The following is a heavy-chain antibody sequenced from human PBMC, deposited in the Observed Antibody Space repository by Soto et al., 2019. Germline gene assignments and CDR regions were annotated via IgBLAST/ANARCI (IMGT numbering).Heavy chain of an antibody. Sequence: EVQLVESGGGLVKPGGSLRLSCAASGFTFSSYSMNWVRQAPGKGLEWVSSISSSSSYIYYADSVKGRFTISRDNAKNSLYLQMNSLSAEDTAVYYCARDCSGGSCFDYWGQGTLVTVSS. CDR3: ARDCSGGSCFDY. CDR1: GFTFSSYS. D-gene: IGHD2-15*01. CDR2: ISSSSSYI. V-gene: IGHV3-21*01. J-gene: IGHJ4*02.